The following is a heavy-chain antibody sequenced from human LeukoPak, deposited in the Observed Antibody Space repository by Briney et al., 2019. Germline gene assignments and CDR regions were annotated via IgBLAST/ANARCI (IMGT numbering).Heavy chain of an antibody. CDR2: ISSSGSTI. CDR3: ARVPSHMGFDY. J-gene: IGHJ4*02. D-gene: IGHD2-21*01. CDR1: GFTFSSYE. Sequence: PGGSLRLSCAASGFTFSSYEMNWVRQAPGKGLEWVSYISSSGSTIYYADSVKGRFTISRDNSKNTLYLQMNSLRAEDTAVYYCARVPSHMGFDYWGQGTLVTVSS. V-gene: IGHV3-48*03.